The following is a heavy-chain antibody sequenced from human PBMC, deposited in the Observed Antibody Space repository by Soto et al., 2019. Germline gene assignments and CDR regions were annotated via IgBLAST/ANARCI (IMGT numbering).Heavy chain of an antibody. D-gene: IGHD2-15*01. CDR2: IGTSTSTV. V-gene: IGHV3-48*01. J-gene: IGHJ4*02. CDR3: ARDSAYSFDY. Sequence: EVQLVESGGGLVQPGGSLRLSCTASGFTFSDYSMNWVRQAPGKGLEWASYIGTSTSTVYYADSEEGRFSISRDNAKNSLYLQMDSLRAEDTAVYYCARDSAYSFDYWGQGILVTVSP. CDR1: GFTFSDYS.